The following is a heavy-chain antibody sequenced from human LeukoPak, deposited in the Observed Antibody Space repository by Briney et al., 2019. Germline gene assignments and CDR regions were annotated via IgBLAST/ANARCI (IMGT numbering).Heavy chain of an antibody. V-gene: IGHV1-46*01. D-gene: IGHD4-17*01. CDR3: ARAPDYGDFDGLQY. CDR1: GYTLTELS. CDR2: INPSANTT. Sequence: ASVKVSCKVSGYTLTELSMHWVRQAPGQGPEWMGLINPSANTTTYAQKFQGRVAMTCDTSTSTVYMELSSLRSEDTAVYYCARAPDYGDFDGLQYWGQGTLVTVSS. J-gene: IGHJ4*02.